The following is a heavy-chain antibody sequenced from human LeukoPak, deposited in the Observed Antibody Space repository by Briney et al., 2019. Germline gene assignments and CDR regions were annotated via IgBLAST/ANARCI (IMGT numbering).Heavy chain of an antibody. CDR3: ARVFGYCSSSACYAASDL. Sequence: GGSLRLSCAASGFTFSDYYMSWIRQAPGKGLEWVSDISTDSRYIYYADSVQGRFTISRDNAQRSLYLQMNSLRVEDTAVYYCARVFGYCSSSACYAASDLWGQGTTVTVSS. J-gene: IGHJ3*01. V-gene: IGHV3-11*06. CDR2: ISTDSRYI. CDR1: GFTFSDYY. D-gene: IGHD2-2*03.